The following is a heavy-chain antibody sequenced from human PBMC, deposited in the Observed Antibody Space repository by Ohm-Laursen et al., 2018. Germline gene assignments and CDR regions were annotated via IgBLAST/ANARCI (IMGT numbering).Heavy chain of an antibody. CDR2: FYPSDSDT. CDR1: AYSFTNYW. CDR3: ASALRDTATWDY. V-gene: IGHV5-51*01. Sequence: ESLKISCQGSAYSFTNYWLGWVRQMPGKGLEWMGIFYPSDSDTRYNPSFEGQVTISADKSISTAYLQWSSLKASDTAMYYCASALRDTATWDYWGQGTLVTVSS. J-gene: IGHJ4*02. D-gene: IGHD5-18*01.